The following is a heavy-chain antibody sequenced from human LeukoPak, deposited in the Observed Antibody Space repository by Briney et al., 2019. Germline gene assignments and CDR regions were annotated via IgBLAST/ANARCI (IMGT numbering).Heavy chain of an antibody. CDR1: GFTVSSNY. CDR3: GKNRYSGSLSPFDI. D-gene: IGHD1-26*01. V-gene: IGHV3-53*01. CDR2: IYSGGNT. Sequence: GGSLRLSCAASGFTVSSNYMSWVRQAPGKGLEWVSVIYSGGNTYYADSVKGRFTISRDNSKNTLYLQMNSLRAEDTAVYYCGKNRYSGSLSPFDIWGQGTMVTVSS. J-gene: IGHJ3*02.